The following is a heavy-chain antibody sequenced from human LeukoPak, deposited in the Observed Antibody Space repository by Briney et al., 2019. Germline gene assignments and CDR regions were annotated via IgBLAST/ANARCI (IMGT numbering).Heavy chain of an antibody. D-gene: IGHD3-3*01. CDR3: AREKQAGERFLEWLSYEGVGFDP. J-gene: IGHJ5*02. Sequence: RASETLSLTCTVSGGSTSSGGYYWNWTRQHPGKGLEWIGYIYYSGSTYYNPSLKSRVTISIDTSKNQFSLKLSSVTAADTAVYYCAREKQAGERFLEWLSYEGVGFDPWGQGTLVTVSS. CDR1: GGSTSSGGYY. CDR2: IYYSGST. V-gene: IGHV4-31*03.